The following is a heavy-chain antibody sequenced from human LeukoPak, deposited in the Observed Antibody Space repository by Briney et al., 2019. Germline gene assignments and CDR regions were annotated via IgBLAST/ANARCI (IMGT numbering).Heavy chain of an antibody. D-gene: IGHD3-22*01. V-gene: IGHV4-30-4*01. Sequence: SQTLSLTCTVSGGSISSGDYYWSWICQPPGKGLEWIGYIYYSGSTYYNPSLKSRVTISVDTSKNQFSLKLSSVTAADTAVYYCARAGYYYDSSGYTPLYYFDYWGQGTLVTVSS. CDR3: ARAGYYYDSSGYTPLYYFDY. J-gene: IGHJ4*02. CDR1: GGSISSGDYY. CDR2: IYYSGST.